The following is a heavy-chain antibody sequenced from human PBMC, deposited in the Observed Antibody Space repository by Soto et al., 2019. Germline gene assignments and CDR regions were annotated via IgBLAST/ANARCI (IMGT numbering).Heavy chain of an antibody. J-gene: IGHJ6*02. CDR1: GGTFSSYA. CDR3: AGGIAARDVSPYYGMDV. CDR2: IIPIFGTA. V-gene: IGHV1-69*06. Sequence: SVKVSCKASGGTFSSYAISWVRQAPGQGLEWMGGIIPIFGTANYAQKFQGRVTITADKSTSTAYMELSSLRSEDTAVYYCAGGIAARDVSPYYGMDVWGQGTTVTVSS. D-gene: IGHD6-6*01.